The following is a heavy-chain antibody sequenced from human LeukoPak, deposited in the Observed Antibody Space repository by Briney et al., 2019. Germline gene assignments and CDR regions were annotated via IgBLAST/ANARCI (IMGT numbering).Heavy chain of an antibody. CDR2: ISYDGSNK. CDR3: ALLWFGDGYYYYGMDV. J-gene: IGHJ6*02. Sequence: HPGRSLRLSCAASGFTFSSYGMHWVRQAPGKGLEWVAVISYDGSNKCYANSVKGRFTISRDNSKNTLYLQMNSLRAEDTAVYYCALLWFGDGYYYYGMDVWGQGTTVTVSS. V-gene: IGHV3-30*03. CDR1: GFTFSSYG. D-gene: IGHD3-10*01.